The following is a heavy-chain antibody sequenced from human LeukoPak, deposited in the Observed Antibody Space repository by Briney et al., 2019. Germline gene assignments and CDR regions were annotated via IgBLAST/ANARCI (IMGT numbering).Heavy chain of an antibody. D-gene: IGHD1-26*01. Sequence: ASVMVSCRASGYTFTSYDINWVRQATGQGLEWMGWMNPNSGNTGYAQKFQGRVTITRNTSISTAYMELSSLRSEDTAVYYCARRGIGATGFFDYWGQGTLVTVSS. J-gene: IGHJ4*02. CDR1: GYTFTSYD. CDR2: MNPNSGNT. CDR3: ARRGIGATGFFDY. V-gene: IGHV1-8*03.